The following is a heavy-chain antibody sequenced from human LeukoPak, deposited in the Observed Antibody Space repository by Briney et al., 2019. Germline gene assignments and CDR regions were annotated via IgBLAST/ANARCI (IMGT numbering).Heavy chain of an antibody. D-gene: IGHD3-9*01. CDR2: ISSSSYI. CDR3: AREGVYYDILTGYPPFGY. V-gene: IGHV3-21*01. CDR1: GFTFSSYS. Sequence: GGSLRLSCAASGFTFSSYSMNWVRQAPGKGLEWVSSISSSSYIYYADSVKGRFTISRDNAKNSLYLQMNSLRAEDTAVYYCAREGVYYDILTGYPPFGYWGQGTLVTVSS. J-gene: IGHJ4*02.